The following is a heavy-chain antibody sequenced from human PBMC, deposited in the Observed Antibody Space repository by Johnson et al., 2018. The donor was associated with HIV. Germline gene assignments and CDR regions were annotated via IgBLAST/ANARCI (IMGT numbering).Heavy chain of an antibody. CDR1: GVTISDSY. CDR3: ASGVVTLSFDI. V-gene: IGHV3-11*04. Sequence: AAGGVTISDSYMSWIRQAPGKGLEWVSYIRSSNSGSTTYYADSVKGRLTISRDNAKNSLYLQMNSLRAEDTAVYYCASGVVTLSFDIWGQGTMVTVSS. D-gene: IGHD3-3*01. J-gene: IGHJ3*02. CDR2: IRSSNSGSTT.